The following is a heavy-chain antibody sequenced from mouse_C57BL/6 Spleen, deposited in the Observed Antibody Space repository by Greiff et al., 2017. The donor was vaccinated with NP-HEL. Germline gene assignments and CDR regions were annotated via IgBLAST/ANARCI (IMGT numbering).Heavy chain of an antibody. V-gene: IGHV1-4*01. CDR2: INPSSGYT. Sequence: VQLQQSGAELARPGASVKMSCKASGYTFTSYTMHWVKQRPGQGLEWIGYINPSSGYTKYNQKFKDKATLTADKSSSTAYMKLSSLTSEDSAVYDCARGGSSAYAMDYWGQGTSVTVSS. D-gene: IGHD1-1*01. CDR1: GYTFTSYT. CDR3: ARGGSSAYAMDY. J-gene: IGHJ4*01.